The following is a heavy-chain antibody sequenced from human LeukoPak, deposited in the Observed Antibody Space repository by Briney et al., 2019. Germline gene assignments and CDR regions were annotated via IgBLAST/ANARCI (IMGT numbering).Heavy chain of an antibody. CDR2: IYDTGST. D-gene: IGHD3-3*01. J-gene: IGHJ4*02. CDR1: GDSIRSNNYY. Sequence: SETLSLTCTVSGDSIRSNNYYWGWIRQPPGKGLEWIGSIYDTGSTFYNPSLKNRVIISVDTSKNQFSLKLSSVTAADTAVYYCQSRFLEWLLDYWGQGTLVTVSS. V-gene: IGHV4-39*01. CDR3: QSRFLEWLLDY.